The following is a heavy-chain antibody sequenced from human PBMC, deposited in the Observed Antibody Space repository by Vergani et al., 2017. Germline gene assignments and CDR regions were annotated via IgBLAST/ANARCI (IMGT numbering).Heavy chain of an antibody. CDR1: GYTFTGYY. Sequence: QVQLVQSGAEVKKPGASVKVSCKASGYTFTGYYMHWVRQAPGQGLEWMGWINPNSGGTNYAQKFQGRDTMTRDTSISTDYMELSRLRSDDTAVYYCASSNWNHVRPIYAFDIWGQGTMVTVSS. CDR3: ASSNWNHVRPIYAFDI. V-gene: IGHV1-2*02. J-gene: IGHJ3*02. D-gene: IGHD1-14*01. CDR2: INPNSGGT.